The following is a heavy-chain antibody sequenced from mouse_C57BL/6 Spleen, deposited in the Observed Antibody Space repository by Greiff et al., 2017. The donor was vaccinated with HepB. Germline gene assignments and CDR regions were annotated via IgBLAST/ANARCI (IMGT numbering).Heavy chain of an antibody. V-gene: IGHV1-72*01. CDR2: IDPNSGGT. CDR3: ARLAYYYGSSYDYFDY. D-gene: IGHD1-1*01. Sequence: QVQLQQPGAELVKPGASVKLSCKASGYTFTSYWMHWVKQRPGRGIAWIGRIDPNSGGTKYNEKFKSKATLTVDKPSSPAYMQLSSLTSEDSAVYYCARLAYYYGSSYDYFDYWGQGTTLTVSS. J-gene: IGHJ2*01. CDR1: GYTFTSYW.